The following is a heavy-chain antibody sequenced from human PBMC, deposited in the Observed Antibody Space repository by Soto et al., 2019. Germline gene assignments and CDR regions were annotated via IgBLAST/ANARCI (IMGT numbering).Heavy chain of an antibody. J-gene: IGHJ4*02. CDR3: ARESLPRVTFDY. D-gene: IGHD3-10*01. CDR1: GYTFTTYR. CDR2: ISPSGGIT. V-gene: IGHV1-46*01. Sequence: ASVKVSCKSSGYTFTTYRMHWVRQAPGQALEWMGFISPSGGITSYAQSFQGRVTMTSDTSTSTVYMELSSLRSDDTAVYFCARESLPRVTFDYWGPGALVTVSS.